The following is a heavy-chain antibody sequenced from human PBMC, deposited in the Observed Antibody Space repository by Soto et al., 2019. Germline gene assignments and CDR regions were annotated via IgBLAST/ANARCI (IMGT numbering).Heavy chain of an antibody. V-gene: IGHV2-26*01. D-gene: IGHD4-17*01. Sequence: QVTLKESGPVLVKPTETLTLTCTVSGFSLSNARMGVSWIRQPPGKALEWLAHIFSNDEKSYSTSLKSRLTISKDTSKRHVVLTMTNMDPADTATYYCARIRGPYGAQPEKLTAYNWFDPWGQGTPVTVSS. CDR2: IFSNDEK. J-gene: IGHJ5*02. CDR3: ARIRGPYGAQPEKLTAYNWFDP. CDR1: GFSLSNARMG.